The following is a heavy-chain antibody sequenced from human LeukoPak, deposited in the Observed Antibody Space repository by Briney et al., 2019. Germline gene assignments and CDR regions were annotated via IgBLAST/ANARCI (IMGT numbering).Heavy chain of an antibody. CDR2: ISASGGTT. Sequence: GGSLRLSCAASGFTFNNYAMSWVRQAPGKGLEWVSAISASGGTTYYADSAKGRFTISRDNSENTLFLQMNSLRAEDTAVYYCAKEPREYCSSTSCPNWSDSWGQGTLVTVSS. V-gene: IGHV3-23*01. CDR3: AKEPREYCSSTSCPNWSDS. CDR1: GFTFNNYA. J-gene: IGHJ5*01. D-gene: IGHD2-2*01.